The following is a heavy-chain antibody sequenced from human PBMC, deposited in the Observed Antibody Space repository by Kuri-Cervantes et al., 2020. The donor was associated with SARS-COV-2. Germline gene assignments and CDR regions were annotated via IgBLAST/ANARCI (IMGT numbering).Heavy chain of an antibody. CDR3: ASSSPATVTYPFDY. CDR2: ISYDGSNK. V-gene: IGHV3-30*04. J-gene: IGHJ4*02. CDR1: GFTFSSYA. Sequence: GGSLRLSCAASGFTFSSYAMHWVRQAPGKGLEWVAVISYDGSNKYHADSVKGRFTISRDNSKNTLYLQMNSLRAEDTAVYYCASSSPATVTYPFDYWGQGTLVTVSS. D-gene: IGHD4-17*01.